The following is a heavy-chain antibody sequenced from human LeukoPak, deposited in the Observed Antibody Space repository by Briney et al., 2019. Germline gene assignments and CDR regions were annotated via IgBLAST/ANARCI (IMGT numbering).Heavy chain of an antibody. CDR3: ARTQGLYQWLAPYAHYFDY. J-gene: IGHJ4*02. D-gene: IGHD6-19*01. CDR1: GGSFSGYY. CDR2: INHSGST. Sequence: SETLSLTCAVYGGSFSGYYWSWIRQPPGKGLEWIGEINHSGSTNYNPSLKSRVTISVDTSKNQFSLKLSPVTAADTAVYYCARTQGLYQWLAPYAHYFDYWGQGTLVTVSS. V-gene: IGHV4-34*01.